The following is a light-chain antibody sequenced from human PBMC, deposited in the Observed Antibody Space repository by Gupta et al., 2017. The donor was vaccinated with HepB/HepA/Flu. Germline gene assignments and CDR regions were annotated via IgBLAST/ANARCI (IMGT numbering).Light chain of an antibody. CDR2: TTS. CDR1: QSISNS. Sequence: DIQMTQTPPSLSASVGDRVTITCRASQSISNSLNWFQQRSGRAPNLLIYTTSGLHVGVPTRFRGSGSGTDFTLTINNLQPEDFATYSCQHNDSTPITFGRGTKVDIK. J-gene: IGKJ4*01. CDR3: QHNDSTPIT. V-gene: IGKV1-39*01.